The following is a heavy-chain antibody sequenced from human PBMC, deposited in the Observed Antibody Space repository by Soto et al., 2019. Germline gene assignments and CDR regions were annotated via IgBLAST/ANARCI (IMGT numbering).Heavy chain of an antibody. V-gene: IGHV4-34*01. CDR2: INHSGST. CDR3: ARRGRQWLVRGYYYYMDV. CDR1: GGSFSGYY. D-gene: IGHD6-19*01. Sequence: PSETLSLTCAVYGGSFSGYYWSWIRQPPGKGLEWIGEINHSGSTNYNPSLKSRVTISVDTSKNQFSLKLSSVTAADTAVYYCARRGRQWLVRGYYYYMDVWGKGTTVTVSS. J-gene: IGHJ6*03.